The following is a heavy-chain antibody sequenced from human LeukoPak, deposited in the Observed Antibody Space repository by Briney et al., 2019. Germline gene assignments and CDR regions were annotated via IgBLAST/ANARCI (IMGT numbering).Heavy chain of an antibody. CDR2: FDPEDGET. Sequence: ASVKVSCKVSGYTLTELSMHWVRQAPGKGLEWMGGFDPEDGETIYAQKFQGRVTMTEDTSTDTAYMELSSLRSEDTAVYYCATVNDILTGYTFDHWGQGTLVTVSS. D-gene: IGHD3-9*01. CDR1: GYTLTELS. J-gene: IGHJ4*02. V-gene: IGHV1-24*01. CDR3: ATVNDILTGYTFDH.